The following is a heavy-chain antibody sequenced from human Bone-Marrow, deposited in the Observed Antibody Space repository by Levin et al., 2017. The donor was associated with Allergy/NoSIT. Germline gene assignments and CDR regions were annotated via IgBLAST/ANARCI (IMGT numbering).Heavy chain of an antibody. CDR2: ISSSSSYI. CDR1: GFTFSSYS. D-gene: IGHD2-2*01. CDR3: ASRPGHQYYFDY. J-gene: IGHJ4*02. V-gene: IGHV3-21*01. Sequence: GGSLRLSCAASGFTFSSYSMNWVRQAPGKGLEWVSSISSSSSYIYYADPVKGRFTISRDNAKNSLYLQMNSLRAEDTAVYYCASRPGHQYYFDYWGQGTLVTVSS.